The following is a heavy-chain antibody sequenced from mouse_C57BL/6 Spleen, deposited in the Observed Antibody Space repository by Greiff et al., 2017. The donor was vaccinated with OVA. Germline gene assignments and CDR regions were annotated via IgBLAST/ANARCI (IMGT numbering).Heavy chain of an antibody. V-gene: IGHV1-50*01. D-gene: IGHD1-1*01. CDR1: GYTFTSYW. Sequence: VQLQQPGAELVKPGASVKLSCKASGYTFTSYWMPWVKQRPGQGLAWIGEIDPSDSYTNYNHKFKGKATLTVDTSSSTAYMQLSSLTYEDSAVYYCARSPVYYGSSLFDYWGQGTTLTVSS. J-gene: IGHJ2*01. CDR2: IDPSDSYT. CDR3: ARSPVYYGSSLFDY.